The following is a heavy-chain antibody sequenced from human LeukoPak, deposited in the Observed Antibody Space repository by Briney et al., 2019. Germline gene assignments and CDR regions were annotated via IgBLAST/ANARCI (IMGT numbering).Heavy chain of an antibody. Sequence: GGSLRLSCEAYGFSLNSYWMHWVRQAPGEGPVWVSRISVDGRSTAYADSVKGRFTISRDNAKNTLYLGMNSLRADDTAVYYRAREGYSTGWYFFDNWGRGTRVTVSS. V-gene: IGHV3-74*03. CDR2: ISVDGRST. CDR1: GFSLNSYW. J-gene: IGHJ4*02. D-gene: IGHD6-13*01. CDR3: AREGYSTGWYFFDN.